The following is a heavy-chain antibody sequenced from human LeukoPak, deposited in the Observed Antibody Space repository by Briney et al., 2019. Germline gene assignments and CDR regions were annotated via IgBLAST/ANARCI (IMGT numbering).Heavy chain of an antibody. J-gene: IGHJ4*02. CDR2: IYHSGST. CDR3: AREVAGIQLFDY. Sequence: SETLSLTCTVSGGSISSYYWSWIRQPPGKGLEWIGYIYHSGSTNYNPSLKSRVTISADTSKNQFSLKLSSVTAADTAVYYCAREVAGIQLFDYWGQGTLVTVSS. D-gene: IGHD5-18*01. CDR1: GGSISSYY. V-gene: IGHV4-59*01.